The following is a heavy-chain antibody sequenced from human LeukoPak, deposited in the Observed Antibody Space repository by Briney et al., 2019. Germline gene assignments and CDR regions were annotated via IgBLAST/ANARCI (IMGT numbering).Heavy chain of an antibody. J-gene: IGHJ5*02. D-gene: IGHD6-6*01. CDR3: AKIPGRGQLVRWFDP. CDR2: IYYSGST. Sequence: SETLSLTCTVSGGSISSSSYYWGWIRQPPGKGLEWIRSIYYSGSTYYNPSLKSRVTISVDTSKNQFSLKLSSVTAADTAVYYCAKIPGRGQLVRWFDPWGQGTLVTVSS. V-gene: IGHV4-39*07. CDR1: GGSISSSSYY.